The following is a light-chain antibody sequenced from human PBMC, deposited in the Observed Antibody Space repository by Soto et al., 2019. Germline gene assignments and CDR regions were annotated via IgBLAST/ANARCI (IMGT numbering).Light chain of an antibody. CDR3: SSHTSSSRYV. J-gene: IGLJ1*01. CDR1: SSDVGGNH. Sequence: QSALTQPASVSGSPGQSITISCTGTSSDVGGNHVSWYQQHPGKAPRLIIYDVSNRPSGISNGFSGSKSDNTASLTISGLQADDEADYYCSSHTSSSRYVFGTGTKLTVL. CDR2: DVS. V-gene: IGLV2-14*01.